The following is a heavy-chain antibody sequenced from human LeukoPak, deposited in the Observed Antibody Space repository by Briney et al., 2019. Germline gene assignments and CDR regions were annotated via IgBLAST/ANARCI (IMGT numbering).Heavy chain of an antibody. Sequence: ASETLSLTCAVYGGSFSGYYWSWIRQPPGKGLEWIGEINHSGSTNYNPSLKSRVTISVDTSKNQFSLKLSSVTAADTAAYYCARSHDYSYGSNRWFDPWGQGTLVTVSS. CDR1: GGSFSGYY. J-gene: IGHJ5*02. CDR3: ARSHDYSYGSNRWFDP. D-gene: IGHD5-18*01. CDR2: INHSGST. V-gene: IGHV4-34*01.